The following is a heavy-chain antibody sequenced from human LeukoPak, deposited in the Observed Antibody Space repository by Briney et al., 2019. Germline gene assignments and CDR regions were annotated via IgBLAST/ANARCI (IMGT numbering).Heavy chain of an antibody. J-gene: IGHJ4*02. Sequence: SQTLSLTCAISGDSVSSNGAAWNWNRQSPSRGLEWLGRTYYRSKWYNDYAVSVKSRITINPDTSKNQFSLQLNSVTTADTAVYYCARMGAIAGASANPDYWGQGTLVSVSS. V-gene: IGHV6-1*01. CDR3: ARMGAIAGASANPDY. CDR2: TYYRSKWYN. CDR1: GDSVSSNGAA. D-gene: IGHD4/OR15-4a*01.